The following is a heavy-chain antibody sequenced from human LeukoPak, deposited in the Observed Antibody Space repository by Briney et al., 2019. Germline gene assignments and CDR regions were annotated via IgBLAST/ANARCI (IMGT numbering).Heavy chain of an antibody. J-gene: IGHJ4*02. CDR2: ITSSGDST. D-gene: IGHD3-9*01. CDR1: GFTFSSYA. Sequence: PGGSLRLSCAASGFTFSSYAMSWVRQAPGKGLEWVSDITSSGDSTYYAGSVKGRFTISRDNPKNTLYLQMNSLRAEDTAIYYCVKEYFGFAFDYWGQGTVVTVSS. V-gene: IGHV3-23*01. CDR3: VKEYFGFAFDY.